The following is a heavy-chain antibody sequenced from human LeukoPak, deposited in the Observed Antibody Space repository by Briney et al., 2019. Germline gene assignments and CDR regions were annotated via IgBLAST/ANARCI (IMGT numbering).Heavy chain of an antibody. Sequence: PSETLSLTCAVYGGSFSGYYWSWIRQPPGKGLEWIGEINHSGSTNYNPSLKSRVTISVDTSKNQFSLKLSSVTAADTAVYYCARVRYCGGDCSWGQGTLVTVYS. CDR1: GGSFSGYY. CDR2: INHSGST. D-gene: IGHD2-21*02. CDR3: ARVRYCGGDCS. J-gene: IGHJ5*02. V-gene: IGHV4-34*01.